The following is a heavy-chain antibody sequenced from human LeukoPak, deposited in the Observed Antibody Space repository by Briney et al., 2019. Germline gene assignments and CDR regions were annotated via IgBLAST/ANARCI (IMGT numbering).Heavy chain of an antibody. Sequence: SETLSLTCAVYGGSFSGYYWSWIRQPPGKGLEWIGEINHGGSTNYNPSLKSRVTISVDTSKKHFSLKLTSVTAADTAVYYCARYYYGDSTWGQGTMVTVSS. V-gene: IGHV4-34*01. J-gene: IGHJ3*01. CDR2: INHGGST. D-gene: IGHD4-17*01. CDR3: ARYYYGDST. CDR1: GGSFSGYY.